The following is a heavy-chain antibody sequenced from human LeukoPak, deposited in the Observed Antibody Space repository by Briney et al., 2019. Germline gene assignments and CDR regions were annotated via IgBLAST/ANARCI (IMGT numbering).Heavy chain of an antibody. CDR2: ISYDGSNK. D-gene: IGHD3-3*01. CDR3: ASSGPLYGFDY. CDR1: GFTFSSYG. Sequence: PGGSLRLSCAASGFTFSSYGMHWVRQAPGKGLEWVAVISYDGSNKYYADSVKGRFTISRDNSKNTLYLQMNSLRAEDTAVYYCASSGPLYGFDYWGQGTLVTVSS. V-gene: IGHV3-30*03. J-gene: IGHJ4*02.